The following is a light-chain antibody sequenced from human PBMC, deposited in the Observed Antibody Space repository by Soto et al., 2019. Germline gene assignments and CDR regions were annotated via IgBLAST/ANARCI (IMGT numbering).Light chain of an antibody. Sequence: DIQMTQSPSSLSASVGDRVTLTCRASQSISTYLNWYQRKPGKAPKVLIYTASNLQTGVPSRFSGSGSGTDFTLTISSLQPEDFATYYGQQSYSAPPTFGQGTRLEIK. V-gene: IGKV1-39*01. CDR3: QQSYSAPPT. CDR2: TAS. CDR1: QSISTY. J-gene: IGKJ5*01.